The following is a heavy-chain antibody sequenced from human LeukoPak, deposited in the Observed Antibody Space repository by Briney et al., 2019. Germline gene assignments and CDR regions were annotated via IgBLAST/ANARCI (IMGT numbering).Heavy chain of an antibody. V-gene: IGHV1-18*01. CDR3: ARDLGHGPIERFGEPVDY. J-gene: IGHJ4*02. Sequence: ASVKVSCKASGYTFTSYGISWVRQAPGQGLEWMGWISAYNGNTNYAQKLQGRVTMTTDTSTSTAYMELRSLRSDDTAVYYCARDLGHGPIERFGEPVDYWGQGTLVTVSS. CDR1: GYTFTSYG. D-gene: IGHD3-10*01. CDR2: ISAYNGNT.